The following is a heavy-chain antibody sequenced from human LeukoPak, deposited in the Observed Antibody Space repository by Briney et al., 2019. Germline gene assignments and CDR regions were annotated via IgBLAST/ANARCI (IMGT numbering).Heavy chain of an antibody. CDR3: ARVAYSSNWYPDY. CDR2: IYYSGST. D-gene: IGHD6-13*01. CDR1: GGSFSGYY. Sequence: SETLSLTCAVYGGSFSGYYWSWIRQHPGKGLEWIGYIYYSGSTYYNPSLKSRVTISVDTSKNQFSLKLTSVTAADTAVYYCARVAYSSNWYPDYWGQGTLVTVSS. V-gene: IGHV4-34*01. J-gene: IGHJ4*02.